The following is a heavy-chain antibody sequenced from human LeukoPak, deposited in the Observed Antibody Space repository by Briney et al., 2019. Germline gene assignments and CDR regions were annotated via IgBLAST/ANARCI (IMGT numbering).Heavy chain of an antibody. Sequence: GGSLRLSCAASGFTFSSYAMSWVRQAPGKGLEWVSAISGSGGSTYYADSVKGRFTISRDNSKNTLYLQMNSLRAEDTAVYYCAKSEFIVVVPAASPNWGQGTLVTVSS. J-gene: IGHJ4*02. V-gene: IGHV3-23*01. D-gene: IGHD2-2*01. CDR2: ISGSGGST. CDR1: GFTFSSYA. CDR3: AKSEFIVVVPAASPN.